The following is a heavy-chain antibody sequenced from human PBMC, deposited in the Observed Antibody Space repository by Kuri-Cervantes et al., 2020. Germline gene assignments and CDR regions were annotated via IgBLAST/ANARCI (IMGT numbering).Heavy chain of an antibody. D-gene: IGHD3-10*01. Sequence: GGSLRLSCAASGFTFSSYAMHWVRQAPGKGLEWLSYITGSSGTIYYADSVKGRFTISRDNARNSLYLQMNSLRAEDTAVYYCARVGGPMVRGVIIFWGQGTLVTVSS. V-gene: IGHV3-48*04. J-gene: IGHJ4*02. CDR3: ARVGGPMVRGVIIF. CDR2: ITGSSGTI. CDR1: GFTFSSYA.